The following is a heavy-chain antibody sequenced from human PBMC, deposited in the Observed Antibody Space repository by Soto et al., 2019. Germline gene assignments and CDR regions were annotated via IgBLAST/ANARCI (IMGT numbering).Heavy chain of an antibody. V-gene: IGHV3-30-3*01. J-gene: IGHJ5*02. Sequence: QVQLVESGGGVVQPGRSLRLSCAASGFTFSRYAMHWARQAPGKGLEWVTVISYDGSEKYYVDSVKGRFTSSRDNSRNEWYLQMTSLRGEDTAVYYCARGYYYGGLDPWGQGTLVTVSA. CDR2: ISYDGSEK. CDR3: ARGYYYGGLDP. CDR1: GFTFSRYA. D-gene: IGHD3-10*01.